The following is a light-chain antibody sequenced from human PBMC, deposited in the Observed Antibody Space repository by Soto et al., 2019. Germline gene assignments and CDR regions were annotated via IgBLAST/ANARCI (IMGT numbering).Light chain of an antibody. CDR1: QSISSY. CDR2: AAS. CDR3: QQSYSNPFT. V-gene: IGKV1-39*01. J-gene: IGKJ3*01. Sequence: DIQMTQSPSSLSASVGDRVTITFRASQSISSYLNWYQQKPGKAPKLLIYAASSLQSGVPSRFSGSGSGTDFTLTISSLQPEDFATYYCQQSYSNPFTFGTGIKVDI.